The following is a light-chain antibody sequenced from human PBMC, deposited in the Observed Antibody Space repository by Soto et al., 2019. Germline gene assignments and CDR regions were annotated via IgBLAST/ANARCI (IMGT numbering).Light chain of an antibody. CDR1: QSVSTN. CDR2: GAY. Sequence: EIVLTRSPATMSVSPGERATLSGRASQSVSTNLAWYQQQPRQPPRLLLYGAYTRATDIPARFSGSGSGTEFTLTIIGLQSEDFAVYYCQQHNNWPPYTFGQGTRREIK. CDR3: QQHNNWPPYT. J-gene: IGKJ5*01. V-gene: IGKV3-15*01.